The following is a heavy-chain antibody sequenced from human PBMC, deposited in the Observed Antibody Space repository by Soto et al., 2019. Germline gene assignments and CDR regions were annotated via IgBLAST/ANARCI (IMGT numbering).Heavy chain of an antibody. CDR3: ARERPDGARLDP. J-gene: IGHJ5*02. Sequence: QVQLQESGPGLVKPSQTLSLTCTVSGGSISSGDYYWSWIRQPPGKGLEWIGYIYYSGSTYYNPSLKSGVTMSVDTSKNQFSLKRGSVTAADTAVYYCARERPDGARLDPWGQGTLVTVSS. D-gene: IGHD6-6*01. CDR2: IYYSGST. V-gene: IGHV4-30-4*01. CDR1: GGSISSGDYY.